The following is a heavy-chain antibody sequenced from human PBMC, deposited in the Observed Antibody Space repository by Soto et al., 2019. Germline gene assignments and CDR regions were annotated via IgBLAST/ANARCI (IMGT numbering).Heavy chain of an antibody. D-gene: IGHD6-19*01. Sequence: QVQLVQSGAEVKKPGASVKVSCKASGYTFTSYAMHWVRQAPGQRLEGMGWINAGNGNTKYSQKFQGRVTITRDTSASTAYMELSSLRSEERAVYYCARVSGWYFFDYWGQGTRVTVSS. CDR1: GYTFTSYA. V-gene: IGHV1-3*01. CDR2: INAGNGNT. CDR3: ARVSGWYFFDY. J-gene: IGHJ4*02.